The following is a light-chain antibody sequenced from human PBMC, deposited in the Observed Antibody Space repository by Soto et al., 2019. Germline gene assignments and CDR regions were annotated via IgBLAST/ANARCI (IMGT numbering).Light chain of an antibody. CDR1: SSDVGGYDF. CDR3: RSYATTNAFV. Sequence: QSAPTQPASVSGSPGQSITISCTGTSSDVGGYDFVSWYHQHPGKAPKLLIYEVRKRPSGISDRFSASKSGNTASLTISGLQNEDEGDYYGRSYATTNAFVFGGGTKLTVL. V-gene: IGLV2-14*01. CDR2: EVR. J-gene: IGLJ3*02.